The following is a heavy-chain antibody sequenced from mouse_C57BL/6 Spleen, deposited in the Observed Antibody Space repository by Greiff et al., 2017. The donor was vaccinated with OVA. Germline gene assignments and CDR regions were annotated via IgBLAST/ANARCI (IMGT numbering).Heavy chain of an antibody. CDR1: GYTFTSYW. CDR3: ARSYDGRFAY. D-gene: IGHD2-3*01. Sequence: QVQLQQPGAELVKPGASVKMSCKASGYTFTSYWITWVKQRPGQGLEWIGDIYPGSGSTYYNEKFKSKATLPVDTSSSTAYMQLSSLTSEDSAVYYCARSYDGRFAYWGQGTLVTVSA. V-gene: IGHV1-55*01. CDR2: IYPGSGST. J-gene: IGHJ3*01.